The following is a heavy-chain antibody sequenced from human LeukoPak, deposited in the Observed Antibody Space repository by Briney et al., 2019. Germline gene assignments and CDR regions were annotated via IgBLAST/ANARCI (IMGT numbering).Heavy chain of an antibody. CDR2: MNPNSGNT. D-gene: IGHD3-22*01. J-gene: IGHJ5*02. Sequence: ASVKVSCKASGYTLTSYDINWVRQATGQGREWMGWMNPNSGNTGYAQKFQGRVTMTRNTSISTAYLELSSLRSEDTAVYYCATETFYYDPSGHYYPTYSDPWGQGTLVTVSS. CDR1: GYTLTSYD. CDR3: ATETFYYDPSGHYYPTYSDP. V-gene: IGHV1-8*01.